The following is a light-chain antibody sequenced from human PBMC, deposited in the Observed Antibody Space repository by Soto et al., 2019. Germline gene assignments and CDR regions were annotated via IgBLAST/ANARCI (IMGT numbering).Light chain of an antibody. CDR3: QQYHKWPGT. V-gene: IGKV3-15*01. CDR1: QRVGSD. CDR2: GIS. J-gene: IGKJ3*01. Sequence: EMLMTQSPATLSVYPGERATLSCRASQRVGSDLACYQQKPGQPPRLLMYGISTRATGIPARFSGSGSGTEFTLSISSLQSEDFAFYYCQQYHKWPGTFGPGTKV.